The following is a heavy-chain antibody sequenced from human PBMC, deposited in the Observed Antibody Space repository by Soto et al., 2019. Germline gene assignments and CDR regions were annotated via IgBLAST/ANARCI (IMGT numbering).Heavy chain of an antibody. V-gene: IGHV4-59*01. Sequence: SETLSLTCTVSAGSITTSYWSWMRQRLGKALEWIGYISYRGSTNYNPSLKSRLTISIDTSKSQISLKLTSMTTADTAVYYCASSGIVGREVNTWFDPWGQGTLVTVSS. J-gene: IGHJ5*02. CDR1: AGSITTSY. D-gene: IGHD3-22*01. CDR3: ASSGIVGREVNTWFDP. CDR2: ISYRGST.